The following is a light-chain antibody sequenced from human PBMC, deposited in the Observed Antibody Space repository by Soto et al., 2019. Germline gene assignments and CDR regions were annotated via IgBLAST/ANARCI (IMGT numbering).Light chain of an antibody. J-gene: IGLJ2*01. V-gene: IGLV2-14*01. CDR1: SSDVGGSDY. Sequence: QSVLTQPASVSGSPGQSITISCIGTSSDVGGSDYVSWYQQHPGKAPKLVIYDVSNRPSGVSDRFSGSKSGNTASLTISGLPAEAEADYSCCSYPRSNSLVLFGGGTQLTVL. CDR3: CSYPRSNSLVL. CDR2: DVS.